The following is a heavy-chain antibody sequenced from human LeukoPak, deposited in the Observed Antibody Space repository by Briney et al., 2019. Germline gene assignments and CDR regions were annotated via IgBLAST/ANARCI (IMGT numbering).Heavy chain of an antibody. J-gene: IGHJ5*02. V-gene: IGHV4-59*08. Sequence: PSETLSLTCTVSGGSISSYYWSWIRQPPGKGLEWIGYIYYSGSTNYNPSLKSRVTISVDTSKNQFSLKLSSVTAADTAVYYCARHRPDPNYYDILTGYHNWFDPWGQGTLVTVSS. D-gene: IGHD3-9*01. CDR2: IYYSGST. CDR3: ARHRPDPNYYDILTGYHNWFDP. CDR1: GGSISSYY.